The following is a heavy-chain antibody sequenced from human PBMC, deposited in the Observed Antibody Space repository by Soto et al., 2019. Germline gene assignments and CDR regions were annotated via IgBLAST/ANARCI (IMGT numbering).Heavy chain of an antibody. V-gene: IGHV3-66*01. CDR2: ISIGGSS. J-gene: IGHJ4*02. CDR3: ARDTFGGAYDFLH. D-gene: IGHD3-3*01. Sequence: EVQLVESGGGLVQPGGSLRLSCAASGFTVSNLYMTWVRQAPGKGLQWVAVISIGGSSYYADSVKGRFTISRDNSKNTLYLEMNSLRAEDTAVYYCARDTFGGAYDFLHGGQGTLVTVSS. CDR1: GFTVSNLY.